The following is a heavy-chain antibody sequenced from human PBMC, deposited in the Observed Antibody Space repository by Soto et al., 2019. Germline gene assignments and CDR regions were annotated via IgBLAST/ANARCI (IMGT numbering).Heavy chain of an antibody. D-gene: IGHD3-22*01. Sequence: EVQLVESGGGLVKPGGSLRLSCAASGFTFSSYSMNWVRQAPGKGLEWVSSISSSSSYIYYADSVKGRFTISGDNAKNSLYLQMNSLRAEDTAVYYCARDFDSSGYLGYWGQGTLVTVSS. CDR2: ISSSSSYI. CDR1: GFTFSSYS. J-gene: IGHJ4*02. V-gene: IGHV3-21*01. CDR3: ARDFDSSGYLGY.